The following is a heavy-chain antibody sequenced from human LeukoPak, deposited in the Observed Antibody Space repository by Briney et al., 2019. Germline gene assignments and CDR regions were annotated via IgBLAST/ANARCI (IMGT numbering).Heavy chain of an antibody. J-gene: IGHJ6*02. CDR1: GYTLTELS. D-gene: IGHD6-6*01. CDR3: ATQAIIAARPGYYYYYGMDV. Sequence: ASVKVSCKVSGYTLTELSMHWVRQAPGKGLEWMGGFDPEDGETIYAQKFQGRVTMTEDTSTDTAYVELSSLRSEDTAVYYCATQAIIAARPGYYYYYGMDVWGQGTTVTVSS. CDR2: FDPEDGET. V-gene: IGHV1-24*01.